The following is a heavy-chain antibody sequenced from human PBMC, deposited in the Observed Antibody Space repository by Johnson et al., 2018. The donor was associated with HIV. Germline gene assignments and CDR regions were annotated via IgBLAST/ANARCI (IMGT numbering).Heavy chain of an antibody. D-gene: IGHD3-10*01. CDR3: ARDSGVPGNDAFDI. V-gene: IGHV3-30*04. J-gene: IGHJ3*02. Sequence: QVQLVESGGGVVQPGRSLRLSCAASGFTFSSCAFHWVRQAPGKGLEWVAVISYDGNKTYYADSVRGLTISRDNSQNTLYLQLSSLRSEDTAVYYCARDSGVPGNDAFDIWGQGTMVTVSS. CDR2: ISYDGNKT. CDR1: GFTFSSCA.